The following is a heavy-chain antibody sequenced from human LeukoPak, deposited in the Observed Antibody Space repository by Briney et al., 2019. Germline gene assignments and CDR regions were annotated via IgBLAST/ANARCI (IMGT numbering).Heavy chain of an antibody. V-gene: IGHV4-4*07. D-gene: IGHD1-1*01. CDR3: VRWVHDDRYFDY. J-gene: IGHJ4*02. CDR1: GGSISSYY. Sequence: SETLSLTCTVSGGSISSYYWSWIRQPAGKGLEWIGRIYTSGSTNYNPSLKSRVTMSVDTSKNQFSLKLSSVTPEDTAVYYCVRWVHDDRYFDYWGQGTLVTVSS. CDR2: IYTSGST.